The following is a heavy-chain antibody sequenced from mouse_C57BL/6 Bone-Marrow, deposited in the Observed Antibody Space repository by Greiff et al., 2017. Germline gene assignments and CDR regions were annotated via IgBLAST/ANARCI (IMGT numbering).Heavy chain of an antibody. J-gene: IGHJ3*01. CDR2: IYPRSGNT. D-gene: IGHD2-2*01. Sequence: LEESGAELARPGASVKLSCKASGYTFTSYGISWVKQRTGQGLEWIGEIYPRSGNTYYNEKFKGKATLTADKSSSTAYMELRSLTSEDSAVYFCARFPLYYGYDEGFAYWGQGTLVTVSA. V-gene: IGHV1-81*01. CDR1: GYTFTSYG. CDR3: ARFPLYYGYDEGFAY.